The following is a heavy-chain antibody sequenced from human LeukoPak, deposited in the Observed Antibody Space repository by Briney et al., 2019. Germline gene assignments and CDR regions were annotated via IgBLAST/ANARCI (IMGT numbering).Heavy chain of an antibody. CDR2: INWNGGST. Sequence: GGSLRLSCAASGFTFDDYGMSWVRQAPGKGLEWVSGINWNGGSTVYADSVKGRFTISRDNAKNSLYLQMNSLRAEDTAVYYCAKPYYFGSAHPAPFDYWGQGTLVTVSS. CDR3: AKPYYFGSAHPAPFDY. J-gene: IGHJ4*02. V-gene: IGHV3-20*04. D-gene: IGHD3-10*01. CDR1: GFTFDDYG.